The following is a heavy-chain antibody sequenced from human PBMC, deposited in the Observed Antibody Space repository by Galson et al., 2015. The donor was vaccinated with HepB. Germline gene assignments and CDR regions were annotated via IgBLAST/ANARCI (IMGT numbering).Heavy chain of an antibody. D-gene: IGHD5-18*01. CDR3: AKGYGLFDS. CDR1: GFAFDTHA. V-gene: IGHV3-23*01. J-gene: IGHJ5*01. Sequence: SLRLSCAASGFAFDTHAMSWVRQAPGRGLEWISGTSGNGDSTFYADSVKGRFTVSRDNSNNMLYLQMNSLRAEDAGLYFCAKGYGLFDSWGQGILVTVSS. CDR2: TSGNGDST.